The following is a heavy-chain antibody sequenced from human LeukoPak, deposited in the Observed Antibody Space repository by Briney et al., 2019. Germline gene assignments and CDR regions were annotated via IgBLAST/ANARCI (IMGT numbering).Heavy chain of an antibody. CDR2: ISSGSSTI. D-gene: IGHD4-17*01. CDR1: GFTFSSYS. V-gene: IGHV3-48*02. CDR3: ARVSPPQGYGDYVFFTPYPSGAFDI. J-gene: IGHJ3*02. Sequence: GGSLRLSCAASGFTFSSYSMNWVRQAPGKGLEWVSYISSGSSTIYYADSVKGRFTISRDNAKNSLYLQMNSLRDEDTAVYYCARVSPPQGYGDYVFFTPYPSGAFDIWGQGTMVTVSS.